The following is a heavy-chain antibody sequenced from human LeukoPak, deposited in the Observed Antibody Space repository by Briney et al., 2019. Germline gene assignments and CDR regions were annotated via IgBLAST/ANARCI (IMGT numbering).Heavy chain of an antibody. CDR1: GFTFSSYA. CDR2: ISYDGSNK. J-gene: IGHJ4*02. Sequence: PGGSLRLSCAASGFTFSSYAMHWVRQAPGKGLEWVAVISYDGSNKYYADSVKGRFTISRDNSKNTLYLQMNSLRAEDTAVYYCARGEGLLPGYWGQGTLVTVSS. CDR3: ARGEGLLPGY. V-gene: IGHV3-30-3*01.